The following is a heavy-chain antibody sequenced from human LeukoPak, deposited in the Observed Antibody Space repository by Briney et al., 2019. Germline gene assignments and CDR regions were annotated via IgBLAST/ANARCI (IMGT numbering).Heavy chain of an antibody. CDR3: ARVGLVDNEYGFYFYMDV. J-gene: IGHJ6*03. CDR1: GYTFSDYG. D-gene: IGHD4/OR15-4a*01. V-gene: IGHV1-18*01. Sequence: GASVKVSCKPSGYTFSDYGITWVRQAPGQGIEWMGRISGYNGNTNYAESLQGRVTMTIDTSTSTAYMDLRSLRSDDTAVYYCARVGLVDNEYGFYFYMDVWGKGTTVIVSS. CDR2: ISGYNGNT.